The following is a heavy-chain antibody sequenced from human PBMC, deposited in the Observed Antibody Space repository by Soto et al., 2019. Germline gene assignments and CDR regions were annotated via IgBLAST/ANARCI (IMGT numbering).Heavy chain of an antibody. CDR1: GYTFTSYA. CDR3: ASHSSSWYKGYFDL. Sequence: VKVSCKVSGYTFTSYAMHWVRAAPGQGLEWMGWINAGNGNTKYSQKFQGRVTITRDTSASTAYMELNSLRSEDTAVYYCASHSSSWYKGYFDLWGRGTLVTV. D-gene: IGHD6-13*01. J-gene: IGHJ2*01. V-gene: IGHV1-3*01. CDR2: INAGNGNT.